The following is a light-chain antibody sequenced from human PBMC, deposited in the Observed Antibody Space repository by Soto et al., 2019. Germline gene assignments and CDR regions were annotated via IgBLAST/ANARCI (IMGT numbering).Light chain of an antibody. Sequence: HSVLTQPPSVSGAPGQRGTISCTGSSSNIGAGYDVHWYQQLPGTAPKLLIYGNSNRPSGVPDRFSGSKSGTSASLAITGLQAEDEADYYCQSYDSSLSGSGVFGTGTKLTVL. CDR1: SSNIGAGYD. CDR2: GNS. J-gene: IGLJ1*01. CDR3: QSYDSSLSGSGV. V-gene: IGLV1-40*01.